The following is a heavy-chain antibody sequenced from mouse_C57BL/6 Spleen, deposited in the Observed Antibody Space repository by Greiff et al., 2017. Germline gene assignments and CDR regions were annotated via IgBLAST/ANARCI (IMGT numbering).Heavy chain of an antibody. CDR3: ARSYYGSSYLDY. CDR1: GFNIKDYY. V-gene: IGHV14-2*01. D-gene: IGHD1-1*01. Sequence: EVQLQQSGAELVKPGASVKLSCTASGFNIKDYYMHWVKQRTEQGLEWIGRIDPEDGETKYAPKFPGKATITADTSSNTAYLQLSSLTSEDTAVYYCARSYYGSSYLDYWGQGTTLTVSS. J-gene: IGHJ2*01. CDR2: IDPEDGET.